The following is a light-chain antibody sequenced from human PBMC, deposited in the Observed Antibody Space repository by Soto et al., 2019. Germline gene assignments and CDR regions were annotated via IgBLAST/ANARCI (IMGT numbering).Light chain of an antibody. Sequence: ALTQPASVSGSPGQSITISCTGTSSDVGGYNYVSWYQQHPGKAPKLMIYDVSIRPSGVSNRFSGSKSGNTASLTISGLQAEDEADYYCSSYTSSSTLDVFGTGTKVTVL. V-gene: IGLV2-14*01. CDR2: DVS. J-gene: IGLJ1*01. CDR1: SSDVGGYNY. CDR3: SSYTSSSTLDV.